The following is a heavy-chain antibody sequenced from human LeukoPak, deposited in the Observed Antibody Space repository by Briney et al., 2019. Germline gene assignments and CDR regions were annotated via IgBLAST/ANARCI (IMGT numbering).Heavy chain of an antibody. CDR2: IYYSGST. CDR3: ARETQIQLWDY. V-gene: IGHV4-59*01. J-gene: IGHJ4*02. CDR1: GGSISSYY. Sequence: PSETLSLTCTVSGGSISSYYWSWFRQPPGKGLEWIGYIYYSGSTNYNPSLKSRVTISVDTSKNQFSLKLSSVTAADTAVYYCARETQIQLWDYWGQGTLVTVSS. D-gene: IGHD5-18*01.